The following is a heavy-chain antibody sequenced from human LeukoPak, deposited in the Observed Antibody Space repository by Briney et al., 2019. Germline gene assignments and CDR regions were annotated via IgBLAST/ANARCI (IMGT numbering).Heavy chain of an antibody. CDR1: DGSISYFY. CDR2: IYYSGST. D-gene: IGHD5-12*01. Sequence: SETLSLTCTVSDGSISYFYWSWIRQPPGKGLEWIGYIYYSGSTPYNPSLKSRVTMAVDTSKNQFSLKLSSVTAADAAVYYCAREVRGYSGYDLGIYYFDYWGQGTLVTVSS. J-gene: IGHJ4*02. CDR3: AREVRGYSGYDLGIYYFDY. V-gene: IGHV4-59*01.